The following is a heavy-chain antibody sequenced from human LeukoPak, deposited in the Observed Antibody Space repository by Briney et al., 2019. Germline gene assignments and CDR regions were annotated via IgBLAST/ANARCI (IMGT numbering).Heavy chain of an antibody. CDR1: GYSFNNYW. D-gene: IGHD1-26*01. Sequence: GESLKISCKGSGYSFNNYWIGWVRRMPGKGREWMGIIYPDDSYTKYSPSFQGQVTISVDKSISTAYLQWSSLMASDTAIYYCARLRVGNYYYYCYMDVWGKGTTVTVSS. CDR2: IYPDDSYT. V-gene: IGHV5-51*01. CDR3: ARLRVGNYYYYCYMDV. J-gene: IGHJ6*03.